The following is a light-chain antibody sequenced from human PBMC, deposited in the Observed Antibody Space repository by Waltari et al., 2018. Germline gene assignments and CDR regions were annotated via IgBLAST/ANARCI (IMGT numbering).Light chain of an antibody. V-gene: IGKV3-20*01. CDR3: QQYGTSLTIT. J-gene: IGKJ5*01. Sequence: EIVLTQSPGTLSLSRGERATLSCRASQSVSSSYLAWYQQKPGQAPRLLIYGASSRATGIPDRFSGSGSGTDFTLTISRLEPEDFAVYYCQQYGTSLTITFGQGTRLEIK. CDR2: GAS. CDR1: QSVSSSY.